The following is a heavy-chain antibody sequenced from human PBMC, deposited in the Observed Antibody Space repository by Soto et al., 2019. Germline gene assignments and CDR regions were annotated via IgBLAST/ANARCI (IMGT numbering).Heavy chain of an antibody. CDR1: GFTVSSNY. CDR2: IYTGDGT. CDR3: ARGQLLAVR. Sequence: EVQLVESGGGLVQPGGSLRLSCAASGFTVSSNYMSWVRQAPGKGLEWVSVIYTGDGTYYADSVKGRFTISRDNSKNTLYLQMNSRSAEDTAVYYCARGQLLAVRWGQGTLVTVSS. D-gene: IGHD3-3*02. J-gene: IGHJ4*02. V-gene: IGHV3-66*01.